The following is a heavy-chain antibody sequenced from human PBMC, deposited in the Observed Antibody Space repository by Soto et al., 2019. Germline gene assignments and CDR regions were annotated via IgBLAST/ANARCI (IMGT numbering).Heavy chain of an antibody. CDR1: GFTFSSYS. Sequence: PGGSLRLSCAASGFTFSSYSMNWVRQAPGKGLEWVSYISSSSSTIYYADSVKGRFTISRDNAKNSLYLQMNSLRDEDTAVYYCASGFYGDYDHAFDIWGQGTMVTVSS. V-gene: IGHV3-48*02. J-gene: IGHJ3*02. CDR3: ASGFYGDYDHAFDI. CDR2: ISSSSSTI. D-gene: IGHD4-17*01.